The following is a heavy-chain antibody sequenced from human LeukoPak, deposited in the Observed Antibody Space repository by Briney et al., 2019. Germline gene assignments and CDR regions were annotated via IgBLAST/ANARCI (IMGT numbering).Heavy chain of an antibody. CDR3: ARCSSTSCYFDY. J-gene: IGHJ4*02. Sequence: PGGSLRLSCAASGFTFSSYGMHWVRQAPGKGLEWVAVIRYDGSNKYYADSVKGRFTISRDNSKNTLYLQMNSLRAEDTAVYYCARCSSTSCYFDYWGQGTLVTVSS. CDR2: IRYDGSNK. CDR1: GFTFSSYG. D-gene: IGHD2-2*01. V-gene: IGHV3-33*01.